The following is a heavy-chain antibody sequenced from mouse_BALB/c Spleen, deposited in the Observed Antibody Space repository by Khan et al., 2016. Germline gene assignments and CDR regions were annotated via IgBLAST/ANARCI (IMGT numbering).Heavy chain of an antibody. J-gene: IGHJ4*01. CDR3: GRRRLRDLYYAMDY. Sequence: QIQLVQSGPELKKPGETVKISCRASGYAFTNYGIYWVRQAPGKGLKWMGWIATYTGEPTYSDDFKGRFALSLETSTSTAYLQINNLKNEDMATYCCGRRRLRDLYYAMDYWGQGTSVTVSS. CDR1: GYAFTNYG. CDR2: IATYTGEP. V-gene: IGHV9-1*02. D-gene: IGHD3-2*02.